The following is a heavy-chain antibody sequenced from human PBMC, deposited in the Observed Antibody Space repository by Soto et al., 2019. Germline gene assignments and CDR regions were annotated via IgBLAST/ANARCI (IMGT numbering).Heavy chain of an antibody. CDR1: GYSFTSYW. Sequence: GESLKISCKGSGYSFTSYWIGWVRQMPGKGLEWMGIIYPGDSDTRYSPSFQGQVTISADKSISTAYLQWSSLKASDTAMYYCARHSFSSGWYLRGFDPWGQGTLVTV. CDR2: IYPGDSDT. J-gene: IGHJ5*02. V-gene: IGHV5-51*01. D-gene: IGHD6-19*01. CDR3: ARHSFSSGWYLRGFDP.